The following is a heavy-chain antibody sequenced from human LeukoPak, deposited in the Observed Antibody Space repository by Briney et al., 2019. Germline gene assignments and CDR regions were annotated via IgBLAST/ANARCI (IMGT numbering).Heavy chain of an antibody. J-gene: IGHJ4*02. V-gene: IGHV3-21*01. CDR3: AKRGYYDSSGYYSSFEG. CDR2: ISSSSDHI. D-gene: IGHD3-22*01. CDR1: GSTFSSYS. Sequence: GGSLRLSCAASGSTFSSYSMNWVRQAPEKGLEWVSSISSSSDHIAYADSVKGRFTISRDNAKNALYLQVNSLRAEDTAVYYCAKRGYYDSSGYYSSFEGWGQGTLVTVSS.